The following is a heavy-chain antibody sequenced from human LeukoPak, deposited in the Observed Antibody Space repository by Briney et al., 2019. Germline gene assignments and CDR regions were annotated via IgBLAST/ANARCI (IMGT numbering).Heavy chain of an antibody. J-gene: IGHJ6*02. D-gene: IGHD3-22*01. CDR2: IIPILGIA. CDR3: AILQVVKNYYYGMDV. Sequence: ASVKVSCKASGGTFISYAISWVRQAPGQGLEWMGRIIPILGIANYAQKFQGRVTITADESTSTAYMELSSLRSEDTAVYYCAILQVVKNYYYGMDVWGQGTTVTVSS. V-gene: IGHV1-69*04. CDR1: GGTFISYA.